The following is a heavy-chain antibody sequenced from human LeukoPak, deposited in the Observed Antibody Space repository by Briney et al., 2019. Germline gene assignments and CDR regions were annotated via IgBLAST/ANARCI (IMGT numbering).Heavy chain of an antibody. J-gene: IGHJ4*02. CDR3: ARDSDYDILTGHMPFDY. Sequence: PSETLSLTCTVSGYSISSGYYWGWIRQPPGKGLEWIGSIYHSGSTYYNPSLKSRVTISVDTSKNQFSLKLSSVTAADKAVYYCARDSDYDILTGHMPFDYWGQGTLVTVSS. V-gene: IGHV4-38-2*02. CDR2: IYHSGST. CDR1: GYSISSGYY. D-gene: IGHD3-9*01.